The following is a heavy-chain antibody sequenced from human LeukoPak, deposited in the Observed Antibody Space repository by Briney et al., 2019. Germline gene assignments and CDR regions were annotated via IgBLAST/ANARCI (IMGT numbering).Heavy chain of an antibody. J-gene: IGHJ4*02. CDR3: ASVGIAAARRYFDY. CDR2: IYYSGST. Sequence: SETLSLTCTVSGGSISSSSYYWGWIRQPPGKGLEWIGSIYYSGSTYYNPSLKSRVTISVDTSKNQFSLKLSSVTAADTAVYYCASVGIAAARRYFDYWGQGTLVTVPS. D-gene: IGHD6-13*01. V-gene: IGHV4-39*01. CDR1: GGSISSSSYY.